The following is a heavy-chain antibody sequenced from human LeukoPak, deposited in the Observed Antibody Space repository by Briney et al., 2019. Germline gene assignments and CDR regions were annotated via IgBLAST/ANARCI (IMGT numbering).Heavy chain of an antibody. V-gene: IGHV3-23*01. CDR1: GFSFSTYA. CDR3: AKDLDTAMIGKIDH. Sequence: GGSLRLSCAASGFSFSTYATSWVRQAPGKGLEWVSSISGGGGNTYYADSVKGRFTISRDNSRNTLYLQMNSLRAEDTAVFYCAKDLDTAMIGKIDHWGQGTRVTVSS. CDR2: ISGGGGNT. D-gene: IGHD5-18*01. J-gene: IGHJ4*02.